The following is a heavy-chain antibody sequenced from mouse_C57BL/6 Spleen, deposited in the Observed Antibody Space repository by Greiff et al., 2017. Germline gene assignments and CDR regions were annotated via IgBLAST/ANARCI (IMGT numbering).Heavy chain of an antibody. V-gene: IGHV5-17*01. CDR2: ISSGSSTI. CDR3: ARPGGTFFDY. CDR1: GFTFSDYG. J-gene: IGHJ2*01. D-gene: IGHD4-1*01. Sequence: EVKLMESGGGLVKPGGSLKLSCAASGFTFSDYGMHWVRQAPEKGLEWVAYISSGSSTIYYADTVKGRFTISRDNAKNTLFLQMTSLRSEDTAMYYCARPGGTFFDYWGQGTTLTVSS.